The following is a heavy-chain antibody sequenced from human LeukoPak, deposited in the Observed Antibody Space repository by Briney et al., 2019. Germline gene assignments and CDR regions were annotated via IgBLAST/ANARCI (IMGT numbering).Heavy chain of an antibody. V-gene: IGHV3-21*01. CDR1: GFTFSSYS. Sequence: PGGSLRLSCAASGFTFSSYSMNWVRQAPGKGLEWVSSISSSSSYIYYADSVKGRFTISRDSAKNSLYLQMNSLRAEDTAVYYCARVIAGKTPQDYWGQGTLVTVSS. D-gene: IGHD6-13*01. J-gene: IGHJ4*02. CDR3: ARVIAGKTPQDY. CDR2: ISSSSSYI.